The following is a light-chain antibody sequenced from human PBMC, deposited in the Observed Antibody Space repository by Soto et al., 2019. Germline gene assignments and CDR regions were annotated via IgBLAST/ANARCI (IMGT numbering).Light chain of an antibody. V-gene: IGKV3-15*01. CDR3: QQYGDSSLT. Sequence: EVVMTQSPGAVSVSPGERATLSCRASQSVTSNVAWYQQKPGQAPRLLIYRASARATGVPARFSGSGSGTEFTLTISSLQSEDFGIYYCQQYGDSSLTFGGGTKVEI. CDR2: RAS. CDR1: QSVTSN. J-gene: IGKJ4*01.